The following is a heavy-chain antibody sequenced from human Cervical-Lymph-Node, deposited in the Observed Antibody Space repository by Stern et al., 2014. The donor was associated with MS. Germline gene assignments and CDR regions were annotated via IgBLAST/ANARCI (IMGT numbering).Heavy chain of an antibody. J-gene: IGHJ4*02. V-gene: IGHV3-7*01. Sequence: EVQLVESGGGLVQPGGSLRLSCVASGFSFGTSWMSWVRQPPGRGLEWVANIRQDGYDKFYVDSVKGRFTISRDNARNSLYLQMNSLTVADTAVYYCARDRRAFLDYWGQGTHGAVSS. D-gene: IGHD2/OR15-2a*01. CDR3: ARDRRAFLDY. CDR1: GFSFGTSW. CDR2: IRQDGYDK.